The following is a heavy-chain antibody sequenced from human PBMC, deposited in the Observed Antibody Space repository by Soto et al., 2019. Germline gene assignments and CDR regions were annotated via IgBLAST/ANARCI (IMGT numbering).Heavy chain of an antibody. D-gene: IGHD5-18*01. CDR2: ISSNGGST. V-gene: IGHV3-64*01. CDR3: ARFLWLQRTGPFDD. CDR1: GFTFSSYA. Sequence: GGSLRLSCAASGFTFSSYAMHWVRQAPGKGLEYFSAISSNGGSTYYANSVKGRFTISRDNSKNTLYLQMGSLRAEDMAVYYCARFLWLQRTGPFDDSGPGLLVTVFS. J-gene: IGHJ4*02.